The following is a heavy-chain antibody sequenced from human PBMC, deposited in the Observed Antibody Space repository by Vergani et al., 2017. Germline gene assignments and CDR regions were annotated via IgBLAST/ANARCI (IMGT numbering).Heavy chain of an antibody. D-gene: IGHD4-17*01. CDR3: ASSYGDYDSYCYYYMDV. Sequence: QVQLVQSGAEVKKPGSSVKVSCKASGGTFSSYAISWVRQAPGQGLEWMGGIIPIFGTANYAQKFQGKVTITADESTSTAYMELSSLRSEDTAVYYCASSYGDYDSYCYYYMDVWGKGTTVTVSS. CDR1: GGTFSSYA. V-gene: IGHV1-69*01. J-gene: IGHJ6*03. CDR2: IIPIFGTA.